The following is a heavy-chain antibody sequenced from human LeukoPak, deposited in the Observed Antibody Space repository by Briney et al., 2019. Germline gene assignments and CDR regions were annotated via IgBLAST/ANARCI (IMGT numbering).Heavy chain of an antibody. J-gene: IGHJ4*02. Sequence: PSETLPLTCAVSGGSISSGGYSWSWVRQPPGTGLEWIGYIYHSGSTYYNPSLKSRVTISVDRSKYQFSLKLSSVTAADTAVYYCARVQGDYDSSGYYFDYWGQGTLVTVSS. CDR3: ARVQGDYDSSGYYFDY. V-gene: IGHV4-30-2*01. CDR2: IYHSGST. D-gene: IGHD3-22*01. CDR1: GGSISSGGYS.